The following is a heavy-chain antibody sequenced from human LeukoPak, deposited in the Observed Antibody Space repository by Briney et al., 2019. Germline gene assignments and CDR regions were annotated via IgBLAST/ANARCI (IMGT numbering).Heavy chain of an antibody. J-gene: IGHJ4*02. Sequence: SETLSLTCAVYGGSFSGFYWSWIRQPPGKGLEWIGDINHSGGTNYIPSLKSRVTISVDTSKNQFSLKLSSVTAADTAVYYCARQEVYCSSTSCYARGYSYGTFFDYWGQGTLVTVSS. V-gene: IGHV4-34*01. CDR1: GGSFSGFY. D-gene: IGHD2-2*01. CDR2: INHSGGT. CDR3: ARQEVYCSSTSCYARGYSYGTFFDY.